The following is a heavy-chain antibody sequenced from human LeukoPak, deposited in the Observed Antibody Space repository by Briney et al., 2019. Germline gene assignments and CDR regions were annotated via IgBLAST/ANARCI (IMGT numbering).Heavy chain of an antibody. CDR3: ARAMVRGVNHFDY. Sequence: GGSLRLSCAASGFTFSSYAMHWVRQAPGKGLEWVAVISYDGSNKYYADSVKGRFTISRDNSKNTLYLQMNSLRAEDTAVYYCARAMVRGVNHFDYWGQGTPVTVSS. J-gene: IGHJ4*02. V-gene: IGHV3-30*01. CDR1: GFTFSSYA. D-gene: IGHD3-10*01. CDR2: ISYDGSNK.